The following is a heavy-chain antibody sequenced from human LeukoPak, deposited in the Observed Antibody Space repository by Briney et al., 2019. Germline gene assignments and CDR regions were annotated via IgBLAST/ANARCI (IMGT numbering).Heavy chain of an antibody. D-gene: IGHD2-21*02. CDR2: IYYSGST. CDR3: ARQHCGGDCYYYFDY. Sequence: PSETLSLTYTVSGGSISSSTYYWGWIRQPPGKGLEWIGSIYYSGSTSYNPSLKSRVTISVDTSKNQFSLTLSSVTAADTAVYNCARQHCGGDCYYYFDYWGQGTLVTVSS. V-gene: IGHV4-39*01. CDR1: GGSISSSTYY. J-gene: IGHJ4*02.